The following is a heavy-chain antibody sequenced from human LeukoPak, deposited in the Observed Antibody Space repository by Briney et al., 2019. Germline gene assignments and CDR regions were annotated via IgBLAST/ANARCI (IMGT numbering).Heavy chain of an antibody. Sequence: GGSLRLSCAASGFTFSDYYMSWIRQAPGKGLEWVSVIYSGGSTYYADSVKGRFTISRDNSKNTLYLQMNSLRAEDTAVYYCARAVGELSGYYGMDVWGQGTTVTVSS. V-gene: IGHV3-53*01. CDR3: ARAVGELSGYYGMDV. J-gene: IGHJ6*02. D-gene: IGHD3-10*01. CDR1: GFTFSDYY. CDR2: IYSGGST.